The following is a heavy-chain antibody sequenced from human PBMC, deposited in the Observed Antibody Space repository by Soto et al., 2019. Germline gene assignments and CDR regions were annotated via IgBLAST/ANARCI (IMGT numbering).Heavy chain of an antibody. V-gene: IGHV3-53*01. D-gene: IGHD2-15*01. CDR3: ASDLVVGAHYYGMDV. CDR1: GFTVSSNY. J-gene: IGHJ6*02. Sequence: EVQLVESGGGLIQPGGSLRLSCAASGFTVSSNYMSWVRQAPGKGLEWVSVIYSGGSTYYADSVKGRFTISRDNSKNTLYLQMNSLRAEDTAVYYCASDLVVGAHYYGMDVWGQGTTVTVSS. CDR2: IYSGGST.